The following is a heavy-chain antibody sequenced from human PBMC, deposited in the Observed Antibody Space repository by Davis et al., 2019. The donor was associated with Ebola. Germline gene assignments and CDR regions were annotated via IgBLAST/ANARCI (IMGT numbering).Heavy chain of an antibody. J-gene: IGHJ4*02. CDR2: ISAYDGNT. CDR1: GYTFSTYG. D-gene: IGHD4-11*01. CDR3: ARGHNYAHEY. Sequence: ASVKVSCKASGYTFSTYGISWVRQAPGQGLEWMGWISAYDGNTEYAQTLQGRVTLTTDTSTSTAYLELGSLGSDDTAVYYCARGHNYAHEYWGQGTLVTVSS. V-gene: IGHV1-18*04.